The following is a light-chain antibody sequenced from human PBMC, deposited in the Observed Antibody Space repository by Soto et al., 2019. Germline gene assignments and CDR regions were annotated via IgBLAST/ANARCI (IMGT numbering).Light chain of an antibody. V-gene: IGKV1-5*01. CDR2: DAS. J-gene: IGKJ4*01. Sequence: DIQMTQSISTLSASVGDRVTITCRASQSISSWLAWYQQKPGKAPKLLIYDASSLESGVPSRFSGSGSGTEFTLTIISLQPDDFATYYCQQYNSYPLTFGGGTKVEIK. CDR3: QQYNSYPLT. CDR1: QSISSW.